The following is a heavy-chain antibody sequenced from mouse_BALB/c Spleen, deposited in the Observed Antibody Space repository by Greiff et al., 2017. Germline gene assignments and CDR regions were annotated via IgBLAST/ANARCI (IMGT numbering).Heavy chain of an antibody. Sequence: EVKLMESGPGLVKPSQSLSLTCTVTGYSITSDYAWNWIRQFPGNKLEWMGYISYSGSTSYNPSLKSRISITRDTSKNQFFLQLNSVTTEDTATYYCARSLYDYDWYFDVWGAGTTVTVSS. CDR1: GYSITSDYA. V-gene: IGHV3-2*02. CDR2: ISYSGST. D-gene: IGHD2-4*01. J-gene: IGHJ1*01. CDR3: ARSLYDYDWYFDV.